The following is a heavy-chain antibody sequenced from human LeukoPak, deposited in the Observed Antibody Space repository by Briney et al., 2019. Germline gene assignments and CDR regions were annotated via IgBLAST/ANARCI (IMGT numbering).Heavy chain of an antibody. CDR1: GFTFSSYG. CDR2: ISGSGGST. D-gene: IGHD1-7*01. Sequence: GGSLRLSCAASGFTFSSYGMSWVRQAPGKGLEWVSAISGSGGSTYYADSVKGRFTISRDNSKNTLYLQMNSLRADDTAVYYCAKRRGLELTYYYHMDVWGKGTTVTVSS. CDR3: AKRRGLELTYYYHMDV. J-gene: IGHJ6*03. V-gene: IGHV3-23*01.